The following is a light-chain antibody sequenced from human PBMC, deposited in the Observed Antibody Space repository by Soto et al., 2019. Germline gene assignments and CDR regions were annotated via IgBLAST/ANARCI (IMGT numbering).Light chain of an antibody. V-gene: IGKV1-5*03. CDR3: QQSYKTPHT. J-gene: IGKJ2*01. CDR2: KAS. CDR1: QSISTW. Sequence: DIQMTQSPSTLSASVGDRVTITCRASQSISTWLAWYQQKPGKAPKVLIYKASSLESGVPSRFSGSGSGTEFTLTISSLQPDDFATYYCQQSYKTPHTFGQGTKLETK.